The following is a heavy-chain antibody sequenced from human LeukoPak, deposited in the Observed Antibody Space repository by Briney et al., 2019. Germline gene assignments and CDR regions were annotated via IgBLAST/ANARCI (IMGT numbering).Heavy chain of an antibody. J-gene: IGHJ4*02. CDR3: ASLSPLYYDSSGYSY. V-gene: IGHV3-53*01. Sequence: PGGSLRLSCAASGFTVSSNYMSWVRQAPGKGLEWVSVIYSGDSTYYADSVKGRFTISRDNSKNTLYLQMNSLRAEDTAVYYGASLSPLYYDSSGYSYWGQGTLVTVSS. D-gene: IGHD3-22*01. CDR1: GFTVSSNY. CDR2: IYSGDST.